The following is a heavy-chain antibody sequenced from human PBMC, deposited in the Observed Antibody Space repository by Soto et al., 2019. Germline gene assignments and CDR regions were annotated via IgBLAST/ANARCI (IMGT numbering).Heavy chain of an antibody. CDR1: GFTFSSYW. CDR2: INRDGSST. D-gene: IGHD4-17*01. J-gene: IGHJ4*02. Sequence: EVQLVESGGGLVQPGGSLRLPCAASGFTFSSYWMHWVRLAPGKGLVWVSRINRDGSSTSYADSVNGRFTISRDNAKNTLYLQMNSLRAEDTAVYYCARGLRWGLFDYWGQGTLVTVSS. V-gene: IGHV3-74*01. CDR3: ARGLRWGLFDY.